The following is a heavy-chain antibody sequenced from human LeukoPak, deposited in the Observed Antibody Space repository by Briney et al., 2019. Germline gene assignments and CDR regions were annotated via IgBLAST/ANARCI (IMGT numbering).Heavy chain of an antibody. CDR3: ARDKNPIFGSHFDY. J-gene: IGHJ4*02. Sequence: GGSLRLSCAASGFTFSSYSMNWVRQAPGKGLEWVSYISSSSSSIYYADSVKGRFTISRDNAKNSLYLQMNSLRAEDTAVYYCARDKNPIFGSHFDYWGQGTPVTVSS. CDR1: GFTFSSYS. CDR2: ISSSSSSI. V-gene: IGHV3-48*01. D-gene: IGHD3-3*01.